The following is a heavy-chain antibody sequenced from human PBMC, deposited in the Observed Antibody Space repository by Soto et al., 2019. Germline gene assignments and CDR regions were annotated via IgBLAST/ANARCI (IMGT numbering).Heavy chain of an antibody. CDR1: GFTFSSYG. V-gene: IGHV3-30*18. CDR3: AKANGYYESEQDH. CDR2: ISYDGSNK. Sequence: QLQLVESGGGVVQPGRSLRLSCAASGFTFSSYGMHWVRQAPGKGLEWVAVISYDGSNKHYADSVKGRFTISRDNSKNTLYLQMNSLRAEDTAVYYCAKANGYYESEQDHWGQGTLVTVSS. D-gene: IGHD3-22*01. J-gene: IGHJ4*02.